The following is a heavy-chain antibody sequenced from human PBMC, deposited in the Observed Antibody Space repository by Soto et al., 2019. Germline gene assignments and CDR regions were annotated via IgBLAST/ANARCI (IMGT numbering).Heavy chain of an antibody. V-gene: IGHV1-46*01. CDR1: GYPFTNYY. D-gene: IGHD4-17*01. Sequence: QVQLVQSGTEVKKPGASVRVSCTASGYPFTNYYIHWVRQAPVQGPEWMGIVNPSSGRTTYAQTFQGRVTMTTDTSTSTVYMEMNSLRSADTAMYYCTISRFTTVTTWWYFDSCGPGTLVTVS. J-gene: IGHJ4*02. CDR2: VNPSSGRT. CDR3: TISRFTTVTTWWYFDS.